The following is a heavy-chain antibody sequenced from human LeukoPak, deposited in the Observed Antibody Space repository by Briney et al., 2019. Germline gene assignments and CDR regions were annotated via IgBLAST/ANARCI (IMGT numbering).Heavy chain of an antibody. CDR3: ARAVISFGAAVAKGFDC. J-gene: IGHJ4*02. V-gene: IGHV1-24*01. CDR1: GYTLTELS. Sequence: ASVKVSCKVSGYTLTELSMHWVRQAPGKGLGWMGGFDPEDGETIYAQKFQGRVTMTEDTSTDTAYMELSSLRSEDTAVYYCARAVISFGAAVAKGFDCWGQGTLVTVSS. CDR2: FDPEDGET. D-gene: IGHD3-16*01.